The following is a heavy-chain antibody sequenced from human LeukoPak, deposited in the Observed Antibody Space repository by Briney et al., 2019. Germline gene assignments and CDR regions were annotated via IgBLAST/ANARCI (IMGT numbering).Heavy chain of an antibody. CDR2: IKGDGSYK. CDR3: ATSADSSGND. J-gene: IGHJ4*02. Sequence: PGGSLRLSCAASGFTFSSYCMSWVRQAPGKGLEWVANIKGDGSYKYYVDSVKGRFTISRDNAKSSVYLQMNTLRAEDTAVYYCATSADSSGNDWGQGTLVTVSS. D-gene: IGHD3-22*01. CDR1: GFTFSSYC. V-gene: IGHV3-7*03.